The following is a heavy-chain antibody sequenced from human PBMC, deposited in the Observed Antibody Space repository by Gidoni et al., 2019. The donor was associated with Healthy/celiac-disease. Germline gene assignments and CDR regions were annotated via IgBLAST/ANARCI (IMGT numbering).Heavy chain of an antibody. V-gene: IGHV3-48*01. CDR3: ARGEGMDYYGSGSYPMDV. CDR2: ISSSSSTI. J-gene: IGHJ6*03. Sequence: EVQLVESGGGLVQPGGSLRLSCAASGFTFSSYSLNWVRQAPGKGLEWVSYISSSSSTIYYADSVKGRFTISRDNAKNSLYLQMNSLRAEDTAVYYCARGEGMDYYGSGSYPMDVWGKGTTVTVSS. CDR1: GFTFSSYS. D-gene: IGHD3-10*01.